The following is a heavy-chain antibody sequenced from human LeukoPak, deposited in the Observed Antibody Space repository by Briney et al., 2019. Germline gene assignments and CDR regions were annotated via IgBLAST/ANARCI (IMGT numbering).Heavy chain of an antibody. J-gene: IGHJ4*02. CDR1: GFTFSNFA. CDR2: ITESGGRT. CDR3: TKGSRATYDY. Sequence: GGSLRLSCAASGFTFSNFAMTWVRQAPGKGLEWVSSITESGGRTYYADSVKGRLTISRDNSRNTVYLQLSSLRVEDTAVYYCTKGSRATYDYWGQGTLVTVSS. V-gene: IGHV3-23*01.